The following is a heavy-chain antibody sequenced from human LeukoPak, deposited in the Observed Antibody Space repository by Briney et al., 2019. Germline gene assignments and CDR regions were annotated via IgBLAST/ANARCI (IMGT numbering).Heavy chain of an antibody. D-gene: IGHD6-13*01. CDR1: GFTFSDYY. J-gene: IGHJ4*02. CDR2: ISSRSSYT. Sequence: GSLRPSCVASGFTFSDYYMSWIRQAPGKGLEWVSYISSRSSYTSYADSVKGRFTISRDNAKNPLYLQMNSLGADDTAVYYCAREIASAGIDYWGQGTLVTVSS. V-gene: IGHV3-11*06. CDR3: AREIASAGIDY.